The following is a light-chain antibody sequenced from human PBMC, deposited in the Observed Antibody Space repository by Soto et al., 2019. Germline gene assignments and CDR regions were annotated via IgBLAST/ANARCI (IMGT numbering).Light chain of an antibody. V-gene: IGKV3-20*01. CDR2: GAS. CDR3: QQYGSASWT. CDR1: QSVSSSY. Sequence: EIVLTQSPGTLSLSPGERATLSCRAIQSVSSSYLAWYQQKPGQAPRLLIYGASSRATGIPDRFSGSGSGTDFTLTIIRLEPVYFAVYYCQQYGSASWTFGQGTKV. J-gene: IGKJ1*01.